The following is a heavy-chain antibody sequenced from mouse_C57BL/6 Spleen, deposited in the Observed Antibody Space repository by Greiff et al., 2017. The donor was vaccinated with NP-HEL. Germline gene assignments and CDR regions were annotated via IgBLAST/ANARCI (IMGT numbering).Heavy chain of an antibody. CDR1: GYTFTDYN. V-gene: IGHV1-18*01. J-gene: IGHJ3*01. Sequence: EVQLQQSGPELVKPGASVKIPCKASGYTFTDYNMDWVKQSHGKSLEWIGDINPNNGGTIYNQKFKGKATLTVDKASSTAYMELRSLTSEDTAVYYCARGYRIFAYWGQGTLVTVSA. D-gene: IGHD1-2*01. CDR3: ARGYRIFAY. CDR2: INPNNGGT.